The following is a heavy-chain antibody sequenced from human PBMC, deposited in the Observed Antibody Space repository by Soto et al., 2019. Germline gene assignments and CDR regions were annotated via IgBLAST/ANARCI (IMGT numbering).Heavy chain of an antibody. J-gene: IGHJ5*02. CDR2: IYYSGST. Sequence: SETLSLTCTVSGGSISSYYWSWIRQPPGKGLEWIGYIYYSGSTNYNPSLKSRVTISVDTSKNQFSLKLSSVTAADTAVYYCARSTIFGVAPSWFDPWGQGTLVTVSS. CDR1: GGSISSYY. CDR3: ARSTIFGVAPSWFDP. D-gene: IGHD3-3*01. V-gene: IGHV4-59*01.